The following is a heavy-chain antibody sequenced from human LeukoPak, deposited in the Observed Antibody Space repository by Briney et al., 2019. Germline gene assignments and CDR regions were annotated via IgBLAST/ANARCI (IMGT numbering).Heavy chain of an antibody. CDR2: IWYDGSNK. CDR1: GFTFSSYG. CDR3: ARDYGLYDSSGYLDY. V-gene: IGHV3-33*01. J-gene: IGHJ4*02. D-gene: IGHD3-22*01. Sequence: GGSLRLSCAASGFTFSSYGTHWVRQAPGKGLEWVAVIWYDGSNKYYADSVKGRFTISRDNSKNTLYLQMNSLRAEDTAVYYCARDYGLYDSSGYLDYWGQGTLVTVSS.